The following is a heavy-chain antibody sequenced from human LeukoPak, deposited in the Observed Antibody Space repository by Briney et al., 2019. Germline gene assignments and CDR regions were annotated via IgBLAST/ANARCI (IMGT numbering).Heavy chain of an antibody. CDR1: GGSISSYY. V-gene: IGHV4-59*01. J-gene: IGHJ4*02. Sequence: SETLSLTCTVSGGSISSYYWSWIRQPPGKGLGWIGYIYYSGSTNYNPSLKSRVTISVDTSKNQFSLKLSSVTAADTAVYYCAGRISRKDYWGQGTLVTVSS. D-gene: IGHD2/OR15-2a*01. CDR3: AGRISRKDY. CDR2: IYYSGST.